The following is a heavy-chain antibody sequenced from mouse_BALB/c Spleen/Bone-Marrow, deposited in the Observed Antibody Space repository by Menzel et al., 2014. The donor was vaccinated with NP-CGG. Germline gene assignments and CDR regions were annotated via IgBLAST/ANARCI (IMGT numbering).Heavy chain of an antibody. V-gene: IGHV4-1*02. CDR2: INPDSSTI. D-gene: IGHD1-1*01. J-gene: IGHJ1*01. CDR1: GFDFSRYW. CDR3: ARLNYYGNLFV. Sequence: EVKVVESGVGLVQPGGSLKLSCASSGFDFSRYWMSLVRQSPGKGLEWIGEINPDSSTINYTPSLKDKFIISRDNAKNTLYLQMSKVRYEDTALYYCARLNYYGNLFVWGAGTTVTVSS.